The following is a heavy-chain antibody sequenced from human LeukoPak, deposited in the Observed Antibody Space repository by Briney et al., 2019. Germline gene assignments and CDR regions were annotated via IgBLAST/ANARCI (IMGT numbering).Heavy chain of an antibody. CDR2: IWYDGSNK. CDR1: GFTFSSYG. J-gene: IGHJ4*02. CDR3: AKASGPGASSFDY. D-gene: IGHD1-14*01. V-gene: IGHV3-33*06. Sequence: GRSLRLSCAASGFTFSSYGMHWVRQAPGKGLEWVAVIWYDGSNKYYADSVKGRFTISRDNSKNTLYLQMNSLRAEDTAVYYCAKASGPGASSFDYWGQGTLVTVSS.